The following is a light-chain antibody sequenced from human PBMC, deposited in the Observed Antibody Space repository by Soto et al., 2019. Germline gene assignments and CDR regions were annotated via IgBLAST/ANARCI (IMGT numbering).Light chain of an antibody. Sequence: DIQMTQSPSSLSAYVGDSVTITCRASQTISNSLNWYQQKPGKAPEFLIYAASNLQSGVPSRFSGSVSGTDFTLTISSLQPEDFATYYCQQSYRTPYTFGQGTKVEIK. J-gene: IGKJ2*01. V-gene: IGKV1-39*01. CDR3: QQSYRTPYT. CDR2: AAS. CDR1: QTISNS.